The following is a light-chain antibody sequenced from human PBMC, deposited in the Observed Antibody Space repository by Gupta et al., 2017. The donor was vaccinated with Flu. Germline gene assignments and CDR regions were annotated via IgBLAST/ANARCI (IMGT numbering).Light chain of an antibody. J-gene: IGLJ2*01. V-gene: IGLV6-57*03. CDR2: EDS. Sequence: FLLTPPPSVSDSPGQTITISCTRRSCNIASNYVQWYQRRPGSAPTTMIYEDSRRHSGVPDRFSGSIDSSSRFASLTIAGRKTEDEDDYFCQAEDSDTVVFGGGTKLTVL. CDR3: QAEDSDTVV. CDR1: SCNIASNY.